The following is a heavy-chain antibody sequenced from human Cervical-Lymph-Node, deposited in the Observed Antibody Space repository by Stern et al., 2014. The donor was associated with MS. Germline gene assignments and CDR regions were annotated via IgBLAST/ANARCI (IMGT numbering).Heavy chain of an antibody. Sequence: VKLVESGAEVQKPGSSVKVSCRASGGTFSSSDISWVRQAHGQGLEWMGSIIPIIGTANYAQKYQGRVTITADESTSTAYMELSSLRSEDTAIYYCALGGFGHYFEYWGQGTLVTVSS. J-gene: IGHJ4*02. CDR2: IIPIIGTA. CDR1: GGTFSSSD. D-gene: IGHD3-10*01. CDR3: ALGGFGHYFEY. V-gene: IGHV1-69*18.